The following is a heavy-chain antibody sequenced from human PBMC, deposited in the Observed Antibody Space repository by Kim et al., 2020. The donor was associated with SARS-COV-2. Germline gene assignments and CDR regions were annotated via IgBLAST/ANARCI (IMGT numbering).Heavy chain of an antibody. Sequence: ASVKVSCKASGYTFTSYGISWVRQAPGQGLECMGWISAYNGNTNYAQKLQGRVTMTTDTSTSTAYMELRSLRSDDTAVYYCARAPLYYDFWSGYRYRGWFDPWGQGTLVTVSS. J-gene: IGHJ5*02. CDR3: ARAPLYYDFWSGYRYRGWFDP. CDR1: GYTFTSYG. D-gene: IGHD3-3*01. CDR2: ISAYNGNT. V-gene: IGHV1-18*04.